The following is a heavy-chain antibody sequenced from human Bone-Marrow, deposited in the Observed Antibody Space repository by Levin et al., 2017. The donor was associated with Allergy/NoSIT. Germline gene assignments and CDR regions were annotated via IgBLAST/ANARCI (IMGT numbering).Heavy chain of an antibody. CDR1: GFSFSDWS. CDR3: AKESCTGGSCPGR. Sequence: GESLKISCAASGFSFSDWSMNWVRQAPGKGLEWVAYISGSLTTIYYADSVKGRFTISRDNVKKSIDLHMSSLREDDTAVYYCAKESCTGGSCPGRWGNGTLVTVSS. V-gene: IGHV3-48*02. J-gene: IGHJ4*01. CDR2: ISGSLTTI. D-gene: IGHD2-15*01.